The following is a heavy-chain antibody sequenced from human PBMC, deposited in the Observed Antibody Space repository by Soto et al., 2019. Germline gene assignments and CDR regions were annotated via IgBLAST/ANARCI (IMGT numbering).Heavy chain of an antibody. D-gene: IGHD2-21*01. CDR1: GSSINSSGYY. Sequence: SETLSLTCTVSGSSINSSGYYWGWIRQPPGKGLEWIGSMFYGVSTYYNPSLKSRVTVSVDTSKNQFSLNLRSVTAADTAVYYCARLPSRHMVDYWGQGTLVTVSS. V-gene: IGHV4-39*01. J-gene: IGHJ4*02. CDR2: MFYGVST. CDR3: ARLPSRHMVDY.